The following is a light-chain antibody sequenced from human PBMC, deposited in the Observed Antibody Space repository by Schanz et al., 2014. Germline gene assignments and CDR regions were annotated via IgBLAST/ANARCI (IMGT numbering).Light chain of an antibody. CDR1: QSVSRSY. J-gene: IGKJ4*01. Sequence: EIVLTQSPGTLSFSPGERATLSCRASQSVSRSYLAWYQQKPGQAPRLLIYGASSRATGIPDRFSGGGSGTEFTLTISSLQSEDFAVYYCQQYSNWPPLTFGGGTKVEIK. V-gene: IGKV3-20*01. CDR3: QQYSNWPPLT. CDR2: GAS.